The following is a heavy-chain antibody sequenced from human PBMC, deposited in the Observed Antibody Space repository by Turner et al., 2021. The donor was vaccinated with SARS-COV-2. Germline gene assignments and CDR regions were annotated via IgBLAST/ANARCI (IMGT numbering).Heavy chain of an antibody. D-gene: IGHD6-19*01. Sequence: QVQLQESGPGLVKPSGTLSLTCTVSGGSISSYYWSWIRQPPGKGLEWIGDIYYSGSTNYITSRKSRFTISVETSKNQLSLRLSAVTAADSAVDYCARQSSGWYLPYFDYWGQGTLVTVSS. J-gene: IGHJ4*02. CDR2: IYYSGST. CDR1: GGSISSYY. V-gene: IGHV4-59*08. CDR3: ARQSSGWYLPYFDY.